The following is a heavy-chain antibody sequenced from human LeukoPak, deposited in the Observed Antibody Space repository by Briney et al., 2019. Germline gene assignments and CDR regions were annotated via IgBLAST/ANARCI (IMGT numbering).Heavy chain of an antibody. CDR2: IKPNGGVT. Sequence: GASVKVSCKASGYTFSEYYIHWLRQAPGQGLEWMGWIKPNGGVTNYARNFQGRITMTRDTSISTAFMELSSLRSDDTAVYYCARPSYCGAGCYYYFDYWGQGTLVTVSS. D-gene: IGHD2-21*02. CDR1: GYTFSEYY. J-gene: IGHJ4*02. V-gene: IGHV1-2*02. CDR3: ARPSYCGAGCYYYFDY.